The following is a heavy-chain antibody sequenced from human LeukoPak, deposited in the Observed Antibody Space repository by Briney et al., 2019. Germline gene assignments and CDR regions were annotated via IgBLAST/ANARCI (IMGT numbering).Heavy chain of an antibody. J-gene: IGHJ2*01. CDR2: ISSSSSYI. V-gene: IGHV3-21*01. Sequence: GGSLRLSCAASGFTFSSYSMNWVRQAPGKGLEWVSSISSSSSYIYYADSVKGRFTISRDNAKNSLYLQMNSLRAEDTAVYYCARDIGGDGGDCCPGVYFDLWGRGTLVTVSS. D-gene: IGHD2-21*02. CDR3: ARDIGGDGGDCCPGVYFDL. CDR1: GFTFSSYS.